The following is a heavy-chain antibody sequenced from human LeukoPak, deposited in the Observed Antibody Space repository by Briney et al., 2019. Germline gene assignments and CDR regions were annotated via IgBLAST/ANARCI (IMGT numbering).Heavy chain of an antibody. Sequence: ASVKVSCKASGYTFTGYGISWVRQAPGQGLEWMGWISAYNGNTNYAQKLQGRVTMTTDTSTSTAYMELRSLRSDDTAVYYCAKGVLVVPLNWIDPWGQGILVTVSS. J-gene: IGHJ5*02. CDR3: AKGVLVVPLNWIDP. D-gene: IGHD2-8*02. V-gene: IGHV1-18*01. CDR1: GYTFTGYG. CDR2: ISAYNGNT.